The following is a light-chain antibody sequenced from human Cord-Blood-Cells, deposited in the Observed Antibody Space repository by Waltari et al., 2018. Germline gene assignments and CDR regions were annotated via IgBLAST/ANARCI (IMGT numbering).Light chain of an antibody. Sequence: DIQMTQSPSYLSAYVVDRVTITCRASQSISSYLNWYQQKPGNAPKLLIYAASSLQSGVPSRFSGSGSGTDFTLTISSLQPEDFATYYCQQSHSTPPTCGQGTKVEIK. CDR2: AAS. J-gene: IGKJ1*01. V-gene: IGKV1-39*01. CDR1: QSISSY. CDR3: QQSHSTPPT.